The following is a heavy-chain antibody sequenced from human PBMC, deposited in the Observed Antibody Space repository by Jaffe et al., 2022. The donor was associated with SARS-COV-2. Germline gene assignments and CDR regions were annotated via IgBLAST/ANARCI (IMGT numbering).Heavy chain of an antibody. CDR3: ARNYYDNVVFPD. J-gene: IGHJ4*02. D-gene: IGHD3-22*01. CDR1: GGSIGDYY. Sequence: QVQVQESGPGLVKPSETLSLTCTVSGGSIGDYYWNWIRQSPGKGLEWIGYIYGSGSSGTTYSNPSLKSRVTISFDTSKTQLSLKLTSVTAADTAIYYCARNYYDNVVFPDWGQGTLVTVSS. CDR2: IYGSGSSGTT. V-gene: IGHV4-59*13.